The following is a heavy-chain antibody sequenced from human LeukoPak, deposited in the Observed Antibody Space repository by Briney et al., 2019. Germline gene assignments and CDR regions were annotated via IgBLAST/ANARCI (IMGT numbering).Heavy chain of an antibody. Sequence: GGSLRLSCAASGFTFSSYWMSWVRQAPGKGLEWVANIKQDGSEKYYVDSVKGRFTISRDNAKNSLYLQMNSLRAEDTAVYYCASIGSGYYYYMDVWGKGTTVAVSS. CDR2: IKQDGSEK. CDR3: ASIGSGYYYYMDV. D-gene: IGHD1-26*01. V-gene: IGHV3-7*01. CDR1: GFTFSSYW. J-gene: IGHJ6*03.